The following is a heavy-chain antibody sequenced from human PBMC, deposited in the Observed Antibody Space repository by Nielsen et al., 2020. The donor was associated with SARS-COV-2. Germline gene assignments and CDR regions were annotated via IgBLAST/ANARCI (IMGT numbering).Heavy chain of an antibody. J-gene: IGHJ6*03. Sequence: SETLSLTCTVSGGSISSYYWSWIRQPPGKGLEWIGYIYYSGSTNYNPSLKSRVTISVDTSKNQLSLKLSSVTAADTAVYYCARGRYCSSTSCRDYYYYYMDVWGKGTTVTVSS. D-gene: IGHD2-2*01. CDR1: GGSISSYY. CDR3: ARGRYCSSTSCRDYYYYYMDV. V-gene: IGHV4-59*01. CDR2: IYYSGST.